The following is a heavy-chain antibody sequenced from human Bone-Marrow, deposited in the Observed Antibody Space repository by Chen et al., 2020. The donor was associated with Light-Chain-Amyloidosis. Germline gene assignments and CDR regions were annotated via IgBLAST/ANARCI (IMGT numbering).Heavy chain of an antibody. D-gene: IGHD3-10*01. CDR2: IRYDGSNK. V-gene: IGHV3-30*02. CDR3: AKEPSRHMVRGEPELDY. CDR1: GFTFSSYG. J-gene: IGHJ4*02. Sequence: GGGVVQPGGSLRLSCAASGFTFSSYGMHWVRQAPGKGLEWVAFIRYDGSNKYDADSVKGRFTISRDNSKNTLYLQMNSLRAEDTAVYYCAKEPSRHMVRGEPELDYWGQGTLVTVSS.